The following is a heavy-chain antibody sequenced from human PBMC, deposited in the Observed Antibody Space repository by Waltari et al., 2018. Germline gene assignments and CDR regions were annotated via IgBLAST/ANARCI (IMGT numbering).Heavy chain of an antibody. D-gene: IGHD2-15*01. V-gene: IGHV3-7*01. J-gene: IGHJ4*02. CDR3: AKCSGGSCYFFDY. CDR1: GFHFSGYW. Sequence: EVQLVASGGGLVQPGGSLRLSCAASGFHFSGYWMSWVSQAPGKGLEWVANIKQDGSEKYYVDSVKGRFTISRDNAKNSLYLQMNSLRAEDTAVYYCAKCSGGSCYFFDYWGQGTLVTVSS. CDR2: IKQDGSEK.